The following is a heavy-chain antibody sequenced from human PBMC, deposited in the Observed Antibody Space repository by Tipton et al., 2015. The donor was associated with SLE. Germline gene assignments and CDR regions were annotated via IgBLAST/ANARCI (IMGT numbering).Heavy chain of an antibody. CDR2: INPSDGST. V-gene: IGHV1-46*01. CDR3: AREGSMIVVVPFDY. J-gene: IGHJ4*02. D-gene: IGHD3-22*01. CDR1: GYTFTSYY. Sequence: QVQLVQSGAEVKKPGASVKVSCKASGYTFTSYYMHWVRQAPGQGLEWMGIINPSDGSTRYAQKFQGRVTMTRDTSTSTVYMQLSSLRSEDTAVYYCAREGSMIVVVPFDYWGQGTRVTVSS.